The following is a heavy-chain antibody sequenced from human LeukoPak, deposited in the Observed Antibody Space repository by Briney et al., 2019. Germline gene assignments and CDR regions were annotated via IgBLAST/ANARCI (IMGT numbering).Heavy chain of an antibody. J-gene: IGHJ5*02. CDR2: INTNTGNP. CDR3: AREASSGWPSGGFDP. D-gene: IGHD6-19*01. V-gene: IGHV7-4-1*02. CDR1: GYTFTGYY. Sequence: GASVKVSCKASGYTFTGYYMHWVRQAPGQGLEWMGWINTNTGNPTYAQGFTGRFVFSLDTSVSTAYLQISSLKAEDTAVYYCAREASSGWPSGGFDPWGQGTLVTVSS.